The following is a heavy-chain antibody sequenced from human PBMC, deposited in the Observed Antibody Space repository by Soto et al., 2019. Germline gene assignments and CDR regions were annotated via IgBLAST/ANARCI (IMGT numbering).Heavy chain of an antibody. J-gene: IGHJ4*02. Sequence: SETLSLTCTVSGGSISSGGYYWSWIRQHPGKGLEWIGYIYYSGSTYYNPSLKSRVTISVDTSKNQFSLKLSSVTAADTAVYYCARGVPELRYFGIWGQGTLVTVSS. CDR1: GGSISSGGYY. V-gene: IGHV4-31*03. CDR3: ARGVPELRYFGI. CDR2: IYYSGST. D-gene: IGHD3-9*01.